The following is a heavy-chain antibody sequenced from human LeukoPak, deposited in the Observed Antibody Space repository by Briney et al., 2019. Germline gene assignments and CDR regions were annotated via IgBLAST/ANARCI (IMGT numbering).Heavy chain of an antibody. D-gene: IGHD6-6*01. CDR1: GGSISSSNW. CDR2: IYHSGST. J-gene: IGHJ4*02. Sequence: SGTLSLTCAVSGGSISSSNWWSWVRQPPGKGLEWIGYIYHSGSTYYNPSLKSRVSISVDRSKNQFSLELSSVTDADTAIYYCARDRDGSSLLDYWGQGTLVTVSS. CDR3: ARDRDGSSLLDY. V-gene: IGHV4-4*02.